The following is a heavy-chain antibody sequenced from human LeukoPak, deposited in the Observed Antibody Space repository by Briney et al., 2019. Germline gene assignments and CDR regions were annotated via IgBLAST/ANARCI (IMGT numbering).Heavy chain of an antibody. Sequence: SETLSLTCSVSGGSICSYYWSWIRQPPGEGLEWVGYIYYSGSTNYNPSLRSRVTISVDTSKNQFPLKLSSVTAADTAVYYCARSGVGPPVTEPFDYWGQGTLVIVFS. CDR1: GGSICSYY. CDR2: IYYSGST. J-gene: IGHJ4*02. D-gene: IGHD3-10*01. V-gene: IGHV4-59*01. CDR3: ARSGVGPPVTEPFDY.